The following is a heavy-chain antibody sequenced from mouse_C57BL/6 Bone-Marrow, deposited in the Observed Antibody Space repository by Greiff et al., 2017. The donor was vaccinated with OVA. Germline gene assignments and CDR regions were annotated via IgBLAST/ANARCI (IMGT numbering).Heavy chain of an antibody. Sequence: QVQLQQSGPELVKPGASVKISCKASGYAFSSSWMNWVKQRPGKGLEWIGRIYPGDGDTNYNGKFKGKATLTADKSSSTAYMQLSSLTSEDSAVYFCASRYYDYDVWYFDVWGTGTTVTVSS. CDR2: IYPGDGDT. V-gene: IGHV1-82*01. CDR3: ASRYYDYDVWYFDV. D-gene: IGHD2-4*01. J-gene: IGHJ1*03. CDR1: GYAFSSSW.